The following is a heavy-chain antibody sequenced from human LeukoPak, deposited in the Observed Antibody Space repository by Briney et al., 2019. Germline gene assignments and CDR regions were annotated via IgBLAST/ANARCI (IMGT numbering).Heavy chain of an antibody. V-gene: IGHV1-18*01. D-gene: IGHD3-10*01. CDR2: ISAYNGNT. Sequence: GASVKVSCKASGYTFTSYGISWVRQAPGQGLEWMGWISAYNGNTNYAQKLQGRVTMTTDTSTSTAYMELRSLRSDDTAVYYCAREGIWFGTIYYYYYMDVWGKGTTVTISS. J-gene: IGHJ6*03. CDR1: GYTFTSYG. CDR3: AREGIWFGTIYYYYYMDV.